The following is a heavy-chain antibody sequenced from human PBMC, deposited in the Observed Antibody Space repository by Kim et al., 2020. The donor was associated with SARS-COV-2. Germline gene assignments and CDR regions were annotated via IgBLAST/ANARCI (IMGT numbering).Heavy chain of an antibody. V-gene: IGHV4-30-4*01. CDR3: ASVLYGDYEDYYYYGMDV. J-gene: IGHJ6*02. CDR1: GGSISSGDYY. CDR2: IYYSGST. D-gene: IGHD4-17*01. Sequence: SETLSLTCTVSGGSISSGDYYWSWIRQPPGKGLEWIGYIYYSGSTYYNPSLKSRVTISVDTSKNQFSLKLSSVTAADTAVYYCASVLYGDYEDYYYYGMDVWGQGTTVTVSS.